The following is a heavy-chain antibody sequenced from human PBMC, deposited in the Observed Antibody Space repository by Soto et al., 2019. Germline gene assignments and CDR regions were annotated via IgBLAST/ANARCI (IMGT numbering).Heavy chain of an antibody. CDR3: TRTAPFTKSTGSYMDV. CDR2: SRNKAKSYTT. J-gene: IGHJ6*03. CDR1: GFTFSDYY. V-gene: IGHV3-72*01. Sequence: PGGSLRLSCAASGFTFSDYYMDWVRQAPGKGPEWVGRSRNKAKSYTTEYAASVKGRFTISRDDSKNSIFLQMNSLKTEDTAVYYFTRTAPFTKSTGSYMDVWGKGTTVPVSS. D-gene: IGHD2-2*01.